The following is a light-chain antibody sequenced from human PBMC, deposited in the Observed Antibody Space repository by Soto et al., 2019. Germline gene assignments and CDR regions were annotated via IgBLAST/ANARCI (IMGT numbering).Light chain of an antibody. CDR2: GSY. CDR1: QSVSSSY. CDR3: QQYSSSYDTSLYT. Sequence: EIVLTQSPGTLSLSPGETATLSCRASQSVSSSYLAWYQQKPGQAPRLLVYGSYHRATGIADRFSGSGSGTDFTLTISRLEPEDFAVYYCQQYSSSYDTSLYTFGQGNK. V-gene: IGKV3-20*01. J-gene: IGKJ2*01.